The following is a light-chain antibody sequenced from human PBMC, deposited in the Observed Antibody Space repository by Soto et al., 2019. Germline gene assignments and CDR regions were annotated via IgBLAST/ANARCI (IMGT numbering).Light chain of an antibody. Sequence: DILVTQSPATLSSSPGERDTLSCRASQSVSSYLAWYQQKPGQAPRLLIYDASTRATGIPARFSSSGSGTVFTLTISSLGREDFAVSYCEQLRNWSLSYTFGQGTKLDIK. CDR2: DAS. CDR3: EQLRNWSLSYT. CDR1: QSVSSY. J-gene: IGKJ2*01. V-gene: IGKV3-11*01.